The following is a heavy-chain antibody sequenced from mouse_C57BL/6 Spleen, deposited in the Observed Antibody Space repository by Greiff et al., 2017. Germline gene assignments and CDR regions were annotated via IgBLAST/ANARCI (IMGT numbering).Heavy chain of an antibody. CDR2: ISNGGGST. Sequence: EVHLVESGGGLVQPGGSLKLSCAASGFTFSDYYMYWVRQTPEKRLEWVAYISNGGGSTYYPDTVKGRFTISRDNAKNTLYLQMSRLKSEDTAMYYCARRARYGNYLDVWGTGTTVTVSS. CDR1: GFTFSDYY. J-gene: IGHJ1*03. CDR3: ARRARYGNYLDV. V-gene: IGHV5-12*01. D-gene: IGHD2-10*02.